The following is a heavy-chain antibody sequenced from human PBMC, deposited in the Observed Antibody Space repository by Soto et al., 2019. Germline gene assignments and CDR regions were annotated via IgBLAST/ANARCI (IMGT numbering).Heavy chain of an antibody. V-gene: IGHV4-59*08. CDR3: ASGQLWFDY. Sequence: QVQLQESGPGLVKPSETLSLTCTVSGAYISSHYWTWIRQPPGRGLEWIGYIYYSGSTNYNPSLKGRVTISVDPSKTQVSLRLSSVTAADTAVYYCASGQLWFDYWGQGSLVIVSS. CDR1: GAYISSHY. CDR2: IYYSGST. J-gene: IGHJ5*01. D-gene: IGHD5-18*01.